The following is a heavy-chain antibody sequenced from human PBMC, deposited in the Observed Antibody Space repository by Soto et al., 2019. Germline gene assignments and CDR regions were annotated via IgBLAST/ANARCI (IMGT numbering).Heavy chain of an antibody. D-gene: IGHD2-15*01. CDR1: GYTFSDFG. CDR2: IDTSIGHT. CDR3: ARASYCSGGTCTTWFHP. V-gene: IGHV1-18*01. J-gene: IGHJ5*02. Sequence: RASVKVSCKPSGYTFSDFGITWVRQAPGQGLEWMGWIDTSIGHTNFAQKFDDRVTMTTDTSTNTAYMDLRRLRSDDTAVYYCARASYCSGGTCTTWFHPWGQGTLVTVSS.